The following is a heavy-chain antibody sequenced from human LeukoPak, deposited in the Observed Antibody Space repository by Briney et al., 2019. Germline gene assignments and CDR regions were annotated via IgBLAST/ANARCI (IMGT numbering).Heavy chain of an antibody. CDR1: GGSISSGGYY. CDR2: IYYSGST. Sequence: PSETLSLTCTVSGGSISSGGYYWSWIRQHPGKGLEWIGYIYYSGSTYYNPSLKSRVTISVDTSKNQFSLKLSSVTAADTAAYYRARSHTEIEGIAVAGKYYYYCGMDVWGQGTTVTVSS. V-gene: IGHV4-31*03. J-gene: IGHJ6*02. CDR3: ARSHTEIEGIAVAGKYYYYCGMDV. D-gene: IGHD6-19*01.